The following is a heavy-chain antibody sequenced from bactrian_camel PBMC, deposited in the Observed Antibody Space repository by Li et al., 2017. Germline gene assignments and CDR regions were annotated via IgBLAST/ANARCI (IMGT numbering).Heavy chain of an antibody. V-gene: IGHV3S6*01. CDR1: GSTSVNDY. Sequence: HVQLVESGGGLVQPGGSMRLSCVASGSTSVNDYWHWIRQAPGKGLEWVSTISTDGSDRYYADSVKGRFTISRDNGSYSLYLQMNSLKSEDTAHYYCVRFDRAQWYVYWGQGTQVTVS. CDR3: VRFDRAQWYVY. CDR2: ISTDGSDR. D-gene: IGHD2*01. J-gene: IGHJ4*01.